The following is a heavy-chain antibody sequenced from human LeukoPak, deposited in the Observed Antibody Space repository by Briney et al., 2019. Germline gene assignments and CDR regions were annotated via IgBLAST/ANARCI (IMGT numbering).Heavy chain of an antibody. V-gene: IGHV3-23*01. CDR3: AKDQVSTVTYHDY. CDR1: GFTFSSYA. Sequence: GGSLRLSCAASGFTFSSYAMSWVRQAPGNGLEWVSTISASGGSTYYADSVKGRFTISRDNFKNTLYLQMNSLRAEDTAVYYCAKDQVSTVTYHDYWGQGALVTVSS. CDR2: ISASGGST. J-gene: IGHJ4*02. D-gene: IGHD4-17*01.